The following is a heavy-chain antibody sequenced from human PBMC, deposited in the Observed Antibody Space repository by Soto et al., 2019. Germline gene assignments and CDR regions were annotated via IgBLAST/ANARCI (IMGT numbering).Heavy chain of an antibody. J-gene: IGHJ4*02. D-gene: IGHD6-19*01. Sequence: QLQLQQSGPGLVKPSETLSLTCTVSGGSISSKNYYWAWIRQPPGKGPEWIGSIFYSGNTYYTPSLKSRVSISVDTSKNQFFLGLTSVTAADTAVYYCARHRQWLVLEHQGAFDFWGQGTLVTVSS. V-gene: IGHV4-39*01. CDR1: GGSISSKNYY. CDR2: IFYSGNT. CDR3: ARHRQWLVLEHQGAFDF.